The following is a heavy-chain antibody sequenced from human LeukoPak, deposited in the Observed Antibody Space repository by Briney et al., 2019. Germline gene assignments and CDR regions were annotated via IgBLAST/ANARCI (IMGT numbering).Heavy chain of an antibody. D-gene: IGHD3-9*01. CDR2: INHSGST. Sequence: SETLSLTCAVYGGSFSGYYWSWIRQPPGKGLEWIGEINHSGSTNYNPSLKSRVTISVDTSKNQFSLKLSSVTAADTAVYYCARAARAGILTVYYYFDYGGQGTPVTVSS. V-gene: IGHV4-34*01. CDR3: ARAARAGILTVYYYFDY. CDR1: GGSFSGYY. J-gene: IGHJ4*02.